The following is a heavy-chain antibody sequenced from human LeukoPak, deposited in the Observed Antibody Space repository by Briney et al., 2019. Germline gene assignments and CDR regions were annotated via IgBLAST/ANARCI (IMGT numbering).Heavy chain of an antibody. D-gene: IGHD1-14*01. CDR2: ISSSSSYI. J-gene: IGHJ6*02. CDR1: GFTFSNYA. V-gene: IGHV3-21*01. Sequence: GGSLRLSCAASGFTFSNYAMTWVRQAPGKGLEWVSSISSSSSYIYYADSVKGRFTISRDNAKNSLYLQMNSLRAEDTAVYYCARARSTTDYYGMDVWGQGTTVTVSS. CDR3: ARARSTTDYYGMDV.